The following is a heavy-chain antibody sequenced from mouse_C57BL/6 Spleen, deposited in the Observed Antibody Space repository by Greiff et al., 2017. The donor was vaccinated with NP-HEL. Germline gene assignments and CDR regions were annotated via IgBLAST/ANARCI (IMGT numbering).Heavy chain of an antibody. J-gene: IGHJ3*01. Sequence: EVMLVESGGGLVKPGGSLKLSCAASGFTFSDYGMHWVRQAPEKGLEWVAYISSGSSTIYYADTVKGRFTISRDNAKNTLFLQMTSLRSEDTAMYYCARAPGYGSSSGFAYWGQGTLVTVSA. CDR3: ARAPGYGSSSGFAY. CDR1: GFTFSDYG. V-gene: IGHV5-17*01. CDR2: ISSGSSTI. D-gene: IGHD1-1*01.